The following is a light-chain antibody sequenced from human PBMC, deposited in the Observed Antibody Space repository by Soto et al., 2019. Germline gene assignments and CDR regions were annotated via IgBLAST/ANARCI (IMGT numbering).Light chain of an antibody. J-gene: IGKJ1*01. CDR3: QHSGDFRWT. CDR2: GAS. CDR1: QSVSKAY. Sequence: EIVMTQSPATLSVSPGERATLSCRASQSVSKAYLVWYQVKPGQAPRRLIYGASSRATGIPDRFSGRGFGTDFTLTISRLEPEDFAVYYCQHSGDFRWTFGQGTKVDIK. V-gene: IGKV3-20*01.